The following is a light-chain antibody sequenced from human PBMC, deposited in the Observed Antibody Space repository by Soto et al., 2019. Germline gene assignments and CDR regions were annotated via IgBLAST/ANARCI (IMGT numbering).Light chain of an antibody. Sequence: DIVMTQSPLSLPVTPGEPASISCRSSQSLLHSNGYNYLYCYLQKPGQSPQLLIYLGSNRSSGVPDRFSGSGSGTDFTLKISRVEADDVGVYYCMQALQTPTFGQGTKVEIK. CDR3: MQALQTPT. V-gene: IGKV2-28*01. CDR2: LGS. CDR1: QSLLHSNGYNY. J-gene: IGKJ1*01.